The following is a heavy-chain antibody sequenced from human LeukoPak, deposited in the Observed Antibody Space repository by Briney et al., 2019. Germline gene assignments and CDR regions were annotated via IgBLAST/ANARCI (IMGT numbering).Heavy chain of an antibody. Sequence: GSLRLSCAASGFTFDDYAMHWVRQAPGKGLEWTASIDYSGRTFYNPSLESRVAISADMSKNQFSLKLTSVTGADTAVYYCAGERGEEYSSGWYKRNYFDNWGQGIRVTVSS. CDR2: IDYSGRT. CDR3: AGERGEEYSSGWYKRNYFDN. J-gene: IGHJ4*02. D-gene: IGHD6-19*01. CDR1: GFTFDDYA. V-gene: IGHV4-38-2*02.